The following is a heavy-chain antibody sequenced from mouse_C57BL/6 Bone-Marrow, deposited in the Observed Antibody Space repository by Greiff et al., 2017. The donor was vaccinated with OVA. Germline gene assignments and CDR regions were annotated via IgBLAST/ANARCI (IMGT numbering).Heavy chain of an antibody. CDR2: IDPANGNT. Sequence: VHVKQSVAELVRPGASVKLSCTASGFNIKNTYMHWVKQRPEQGLEWIGRIDPANGNTKYAPKFQGKATITADTSSNTAYLQLSSLTSEDTAIDYCVFYYDGSSDGYFDVWGTGTTVTVSS. CDR1: GFNIKNTY. J-gene: IGHJ1*03. CDR3: VFYYDGSSDGYFDV. D-gene: IGHD1-1*01. V-gene: IGHV14-3*01.